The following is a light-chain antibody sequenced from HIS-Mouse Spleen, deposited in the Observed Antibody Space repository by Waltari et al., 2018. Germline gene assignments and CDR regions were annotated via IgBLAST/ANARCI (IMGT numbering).Light chain of an antibody. Sequence: EIVLTQSPATLSLSPGERATLSCRASQSVSSSLAWYQQKPCPAPRLLIYEASNRATGIPARFSGSGSGTDFTLTISSLEPEDFAVYYCQQRSNWPPKWTFGQGTKVEIK. CDR3: QQRSNWPPKWT. J-gene: IGKJ1*01. V-gene: IGKV3-11*01. CDR1: QSVSSS. CDR2: EAS.